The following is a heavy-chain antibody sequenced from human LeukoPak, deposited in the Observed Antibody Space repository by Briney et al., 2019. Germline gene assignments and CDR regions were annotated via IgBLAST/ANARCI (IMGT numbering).Heavy chain of an antibody. CDR2: FDPEDGET. D-gene: IGHD3-9*01. J-gene: IGHJ4*02. CDR1: GYTLTELS. V-gene: IGHV1-24*01. CDR3: ATPTSLGFDWLNFDY. Sequence: ASVKVSCKVSGYTLTELSMHWVRQAPGKGLEWMGGFDPEDGETIYAQKFQGRVTMTEDTSTDTAYMELSSLRSEDTAVFYCATPTSLGFDWLNFDYWGQGTLVTVSS.